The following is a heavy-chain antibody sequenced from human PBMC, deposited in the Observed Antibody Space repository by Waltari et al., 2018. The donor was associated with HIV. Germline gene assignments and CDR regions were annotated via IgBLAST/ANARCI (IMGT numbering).Heavy chain of an antibody. D-gene: IGHD6-19*01. J-gene: IGHJ3*01. Sequence: EVQLVESGGGLVQTGGALRLSCAASGVTFSRYWMHWGRQVPGMGVGWGSRISADGGSQTYADSLKGRFTISRDIAKSPLYLEMSSLGAEDTAVYYCVRDLLNIGVAGTVWGQGTMVTVSS. CDR2: ISADGGSQ. CDR1: GVTFSRYW. V-gene: IGHV3-74*01. CDR3: VRDLLNIGVAGTV.